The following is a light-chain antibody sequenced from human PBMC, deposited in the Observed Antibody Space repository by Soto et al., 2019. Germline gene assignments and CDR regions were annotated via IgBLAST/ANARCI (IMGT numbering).Light chain of an antibody. CDR1: QSISSW. J-gene: IGKJ1*01. Sequence: DIQMTQSPSTLSASVGDRVTITCRASQSISSWLAWYQQKPGKAPKLLIYKASSLESGVPSRFSGCGSGTEFTLTISSLQPDDFATYYCQHQWTFGQGTKVEIK. CDR2: KAS. V-gene: IGKV1-5*03. CDR3: QHQWT.